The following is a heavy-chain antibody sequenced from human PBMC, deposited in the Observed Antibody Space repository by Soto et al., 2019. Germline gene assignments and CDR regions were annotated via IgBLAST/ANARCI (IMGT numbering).Heavy chain of an antibody. CDR3: TTDGGLGPRRIFDP. V-gene: IGHV3-15*01. CDR1: GFTFINAW. Sequence: EVHLVESGGGLVKPGGSLRLSCGASGFTFINAWFSWVRQAPGKGLEWIGRTKSKVDGATTDFAAPVRGRFTISRDDSKNTRVWQMNSLKTEDTAMYYCTTDGGLGPRRIFDPWGQGTLSPSPQ. D-gene: IGHD3-3*01. J-gene: IGHJ5*02. CDR2: TKSKVDGATT.